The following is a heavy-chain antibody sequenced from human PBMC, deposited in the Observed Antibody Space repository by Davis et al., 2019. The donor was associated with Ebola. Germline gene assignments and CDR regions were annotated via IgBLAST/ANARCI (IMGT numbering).Heavy chain of an antibody. CDR2: VYPGDSET. Sequence: GESLKISCTVSGYIFTTYWIAWVRQMPGKGLEWMGTVYPGDSETRYSPPFQGQVTISADKSIDTAYLQWSSLKASDTAMYFCARIGDDSTGYYLFDNWGQGTLVTVSS. D-gene: IGHD3-22*01. V-gene: IGHV5-51*01. CDR3: ARIGDDSTGYYLFDN. J-gene: IGHJ4*02. CDR1: GYIFTTYW.